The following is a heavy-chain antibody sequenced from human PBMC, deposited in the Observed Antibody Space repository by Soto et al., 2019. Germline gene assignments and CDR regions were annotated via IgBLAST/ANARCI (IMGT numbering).Heavy chain of an antibody. CDR3: ARDYYGSGAPDHYGMDV. CDR2: YTGNT. Sequence: YTGNTDYAQKLQGRLTMTTDTSTTTAYMELRSLRSDDTAVYYCARDYYGSGAPDHYGMDVWGQGTTVTVPS. V-gene: IGHV1-18*01. D-gene: IGHD3-10*01. J-gene: IGHJ6*02.